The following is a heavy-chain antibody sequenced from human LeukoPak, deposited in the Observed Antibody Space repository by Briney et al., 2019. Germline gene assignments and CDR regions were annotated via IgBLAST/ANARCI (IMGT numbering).Heavy chain of an antibody. D-gene: IGHD6-13*01. CDR2: MNPNSGNT. CDR3: ARGESSSSDNWFDP. Sequence: ASVKVSCKASGYTFTTYDINWVRQAPGQGLEWMGWMNPNSGNTGYAQKFQGRVTITRNTSISTAYMELSSLRSEDTAVYYCARGESSSSDNWFDPWGQGTLVTVFS. V-gene: IGHV1-8*03. CDR1: GYTFTTYD. J-gene: IGHJ5*02.